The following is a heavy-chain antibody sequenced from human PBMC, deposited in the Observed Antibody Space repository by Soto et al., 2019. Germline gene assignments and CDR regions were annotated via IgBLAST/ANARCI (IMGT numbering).Heavy chain of an antibody. CDR3: VRTHFDSWSCVFYGMDV. Sequence: DVQLAESGGGLVQPGGSLRLSCVASGQTFNRYWMSWVRQAPGKGLEWVANIKQDGSEEYYVDSVKGRFTISRDNAKKALYLQRNSLAAEDTAMYYCVRTHFDSWSCVFYGMDVWGQGTTVIVSS. J-gene: IGHJ6*02. CDR2: IKQDGSEE. CDR1: GQTFNRYW. D-gene: IGHD3-3*01. V-gene: IGHV3-7*03.